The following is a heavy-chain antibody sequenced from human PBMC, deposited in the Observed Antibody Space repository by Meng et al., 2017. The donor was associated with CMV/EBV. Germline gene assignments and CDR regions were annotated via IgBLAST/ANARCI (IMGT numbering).Heavy chain of an antibody. D-gene: IGHD2-21*01. V-gene: IGHV3-30-3*01. CDR2: ISYDGSNK. Sequence: LSLTCAASGFTFSRSAMHWVRQAPGKGLEWVAVISYDGSNKYYADSVKGRFTISRDNAKNSLYLQMNSLRAEDTAVYYCARALCGGDCYSYYYYYGMDVWGQGTTVTVSS. CDR3: ARALCGGDCYSYYYYYGMDV. J-gene: IGHJ6*02. CDR1: GFTFSRSA.